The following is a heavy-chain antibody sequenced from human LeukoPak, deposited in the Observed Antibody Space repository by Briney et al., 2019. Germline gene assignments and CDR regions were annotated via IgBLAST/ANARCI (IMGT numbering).Heavy chain of an antibody. CDR3: ARVRGENLPFCCGVTCYSYPFDI. V-gene: IGHV1-18*01. D-gene: IGHD2-15*01. CDR1: GYTFTSYG. J-gene: IGHJ3*02. Sequence: ASVKVSCKASGYTFTSYGISWVRQAPGQGLEWMGWISAYNGNTNYAQKLQGRVTITADKSTSTAYMELSSLRSEDTALYYCARVRGENLPFCCGVTCYSYPFDIWGQGTMVTVSS. CDR2: ISAYNGNT.